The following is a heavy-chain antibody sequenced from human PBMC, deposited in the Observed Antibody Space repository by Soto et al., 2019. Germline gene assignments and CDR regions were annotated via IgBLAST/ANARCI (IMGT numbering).Heavy chain of an antibody. V-gene: IGHV3-23*01. CDR1: GSSFRNYA. CDR2: LTGSSSNI. D-gene: IGHD3-10*01. J-gene: IGHJ4*02. CDR3: ANGRATYGLLTHDY. Sequence: LRLSCAASGSSFRNYAMSWVRQAPGKGLEWISTLTGSSSNIYYADSVKGRFAISRDNSRNTLYLQMNSLTAEDTAVYYCANGRATYGLLTHDYWGQGTPGHRLL.